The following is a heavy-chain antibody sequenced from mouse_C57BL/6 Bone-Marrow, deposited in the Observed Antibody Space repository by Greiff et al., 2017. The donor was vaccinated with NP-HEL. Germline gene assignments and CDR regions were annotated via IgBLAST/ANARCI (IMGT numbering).Heavy chain of an antibody. J-gene: IGHJ2*01. D-gene: IGHD5-1*01. CDR2: ISSGSSTI. Sequence: EVQLVESGGGLVKPGGSLKLSCAASGFTFSDYGMHWVRQAPEKGLEWVAYISSGSSTIYYADTVKGRFTISRDNAKNTLFLQMTSLRSEDTAMYYCARLGVPLDYWGQGTTLTVSS. CDR3: ARLGVPLDY. CDR1: GFTFSDYG. V-gene: IGHV5-17*01.